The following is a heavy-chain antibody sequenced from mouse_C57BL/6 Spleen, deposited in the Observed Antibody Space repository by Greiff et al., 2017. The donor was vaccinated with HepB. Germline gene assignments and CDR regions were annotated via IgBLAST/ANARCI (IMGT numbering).Heavy chain of an antibody. Sequence: QVQLQQPGAELVKPGASVKLSCKASGYTFTSYWMQWVKQRPGQGLEWIGEIDPSDSYTNYNQKFKGKATLTVDTSSSTAYVQLSSLTSEDSAVYYCARGGYYETYWGQGTLVTVSA. CDR3: ARGGYYETY. J-gene: IGHJ3*01. CDR1: GYTFTSYW. CDR2: IDPSDSYT. V-gene: IGHV1-50*01. D-gene: IGHD2-3*01.